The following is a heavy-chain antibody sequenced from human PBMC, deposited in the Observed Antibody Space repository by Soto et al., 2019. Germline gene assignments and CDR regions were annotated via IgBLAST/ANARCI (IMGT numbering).Heavy chain of an antibody. Sequence: QVQLQESGPGLVKPSETLSLTCTVSGGSISSYYWSWIRQPPGKGLEWIGYIYYSGSTNYNPSLKSRVTISVDTSKNQFSLKLRSVTAADTAVYYCARDQFIRCSGDSCYYYYGMDVWGQGTTVTVSS. D-gene: IGHD2-15*01. CDR3: ARDQFIRCSGDSCYYYYGMDV. V-gene: IGHV4-59*01. CDR1: GGSISSYY. CDR2: IYYSGST. J-gene: IGHJ6*02.